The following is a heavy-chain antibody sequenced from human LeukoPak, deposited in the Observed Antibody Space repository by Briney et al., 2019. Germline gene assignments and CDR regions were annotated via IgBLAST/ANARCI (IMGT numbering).Heavy chain of an antibody. CDR1: GFTFSSYW. J-gene: IGHJ4*02. CDR2: IKQDGSEK. CDR3: AKDAGLELLGSYFDY. V-gene: IGHV3-7*01. D-gene: IGHD1-7*01. Sequence: GGSLRLSCAASGFTFSSYWMSWVRQAPGKGLEWVANIKQDGSEKYYVDSVKGRFTISRDNAKNSLYLQMNSLRAEDTAVYYCAKDAGLELLGSYFDYWGQGTLVTVSS.